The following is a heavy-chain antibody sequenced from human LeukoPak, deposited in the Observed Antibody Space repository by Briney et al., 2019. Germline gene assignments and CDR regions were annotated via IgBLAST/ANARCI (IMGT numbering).Heavy chain of an antibody. Sequence: GGSLRLSCAASGFTFSSYGMHWVRQAPGKGLEWVAVISYDGSNKYYADSVKGRFTISRDNSKNTLYLQMNSLRAEDTAVYYCARDRAYYGSGHYYYYGMDVWGQGTTVTVSS. CDR1: GFTFSSYG. J-gene: IGHJ6*02. D-gene: IGHD3-10*01. CDR3: ARDRAYYGSGHYYYYGMDV. CDR2: ISYDGSNK. V-gene: IGHV3-30*03.